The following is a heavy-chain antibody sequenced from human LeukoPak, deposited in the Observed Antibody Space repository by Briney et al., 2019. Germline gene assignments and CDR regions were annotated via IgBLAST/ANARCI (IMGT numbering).Heavy chain of an antibody. CDR2: ISWSSGNI. D-gene: IGHD6-13*01. CDR1: GFTFDDYD. V-gene: IGHV3-9*01. Sequence: GGSLRLSCAASGFTFDDYDMHWVRQAPGKGLEWVSDISWSSGNIGYADSVKGRFTISRDNAKNSLYLQMNSLSAEDTALYYCAKDGAAARSSYCDYWGQGTLVTVSS. CDR3: AKDGAAARSSYCDY. J-gene: IGHJ4*02.